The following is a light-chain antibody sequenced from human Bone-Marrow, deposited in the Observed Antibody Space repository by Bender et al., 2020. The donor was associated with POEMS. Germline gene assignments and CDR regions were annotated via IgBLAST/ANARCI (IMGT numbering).Light chain of an antibody. CDR2: SDN. J-gene: IGLJ3*02. Sequence: QSVLTQPPSASGTPGQRVTISCSGSSSNIGSSPVNWYQQLPGTAPKLLISSDNQRPSGVPDRFSGSKSGTSASLAISGLQSEDEADYFCAAWEDSLNGWVFGGGTKLTVL. CDR1: SSNIGSSP. CDR3: AAWEDSLNGWV. V-gene: IGLV1-44*01.